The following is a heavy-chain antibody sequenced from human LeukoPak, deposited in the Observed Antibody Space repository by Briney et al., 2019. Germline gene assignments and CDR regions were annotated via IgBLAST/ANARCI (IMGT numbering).Heavy chain of an antibody. D-gene: IGHD3-3*01. CDR1: GGSISSYY. J-gene: IGHJ5*02. CDR3: ARERVNYDFWSGVPDFDP. CDR2: IYTSGST. Sequence: KPSETLSLTCTVSGGSISSYYWSWIRQPAGKGREWIGRIYTSGSTNYNPSLKSRVTMSVDTSKNQFSLKLSSVTAADTAVYYCARERVNYDFWSGVPDFDPWGQGTLVTVSS. V-gene: IGHV4-4*07.